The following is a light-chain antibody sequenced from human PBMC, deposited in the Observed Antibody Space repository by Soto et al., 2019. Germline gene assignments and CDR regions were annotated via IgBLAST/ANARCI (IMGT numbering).Light chain of an antibody. Sequence: SALTQPASVSGSPGQSITISCTGTSSYVGGYNYVSWYQQHPGKAPKLMIYEVSNRPSGVSNRFSGSKSGNTASLTISGLQAEDEADYYCSSYTSSSTGVFGTGNKVTVL. CDR3: SSYTSSSTGV. CDR1: SSYVGGYNY. J-gene: IGLJ1*01. CDR2: EVS. V-gene: IGLV2-14*01.